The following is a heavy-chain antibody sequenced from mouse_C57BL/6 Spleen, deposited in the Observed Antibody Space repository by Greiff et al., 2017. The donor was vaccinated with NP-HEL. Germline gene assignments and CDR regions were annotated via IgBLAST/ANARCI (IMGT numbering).Heavy chain of an antibody. CDR2: IHPNSGST. CDR1: GYTFTSYW. CDR3: ARLGQLKAWFAY. Sequence: QVHVKQPGAELVKPGASVKLSCKASGYTFTSYWMHWVKQRPGQGLEWSGMIHPNSGSTNYNEKFKSKATLTVDKSSSTAYMQLSSLTSEDSAVYYCARLGQLKAWFAYWGQGTLVTVSA. D-gene: IGHD3-2*02. J-gene: IGHJ3*01. V-gene: IGHV1-64*01.